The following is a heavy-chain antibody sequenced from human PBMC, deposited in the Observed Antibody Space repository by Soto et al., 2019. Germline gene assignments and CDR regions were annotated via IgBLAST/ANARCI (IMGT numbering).Heavy chain of an antibody. J-gene: IGHJ5*02. CDR1: GFALSEVS. Sequence: QVQLVQTGSEVEKPGASVRVSCKVSGFALSEVSIHWVRQAPGKGLEWMGGFDREDGETLYAHKFQGRGTMTEDTSTDTAYMELRGLRSDDTAVYYCATGGGLAGSWFDPWGQGTLVSVTS. CDR3: ATGGGLAGSWFDP. CDR2: FDREDGET. V-gene: IGHV1-24*01. D-gene: IGHD5-12*01.